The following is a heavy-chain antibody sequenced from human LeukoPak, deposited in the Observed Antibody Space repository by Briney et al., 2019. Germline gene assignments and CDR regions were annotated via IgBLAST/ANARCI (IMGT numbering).Heavy chain of an antibody. J-gene: IGHJ4*02. CDR3: ARGVYDSSGYYPDY. Sequence: PSETLSLTCTVSGGSISSSDYYWSWIRQPPGKGLEWIGYIYYSGSTYYNPSLKSRVTISVDTSKNQFSLKLSSVTAADTAVYYCARGVYDSSGYYPDYWGQGTLVTVSS. V-gene: IGHV4-30-4*08. D-gene: IGHD3-22*01. CDR2: IYYSGST. CDR1: GGSISSSDYY.